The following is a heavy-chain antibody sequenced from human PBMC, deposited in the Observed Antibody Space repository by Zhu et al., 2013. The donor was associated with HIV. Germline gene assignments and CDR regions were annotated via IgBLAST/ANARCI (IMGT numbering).Heavy chain of an antibody. CDR1: GGTFSSYA. CDR3: ASGSYDWNYRGDY. Sequence: QVQLVQSGAEVKKPGSSVKVSCKASGGTFSSYAISRVRQAPGQGLEWMGWIIPVFGIANYAQKFQGRVTITADESTSTAYMELSSLRSEDTAVYYCASGSYDWNYRGDYWGQGTLVTVSS. V-gene: IGHV1-69*01. D-gene: IGHD1-7*01. CDR2: IIPVFGIA. J-gene: IGHJ4*02.